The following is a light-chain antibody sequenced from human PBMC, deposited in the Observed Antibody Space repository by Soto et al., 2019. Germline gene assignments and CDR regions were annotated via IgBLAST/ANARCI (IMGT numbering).Light chain of an antibody. CDR1: QRISTS. V-gene: IGKV1-12*01. CDR3: QQANSFPLS. J-gene: IGKJ4*01. CDR2: GAS. Sequence: DIQMTQSPSSVSASVGDRVTITCRASQRISTSLAWYQQKPGKAPNLLIYGASTLQSGVPSRFTDSGSGTDFTLTINSLQPEDFATYYCQQANSFPLSFGGGTKVEIK.